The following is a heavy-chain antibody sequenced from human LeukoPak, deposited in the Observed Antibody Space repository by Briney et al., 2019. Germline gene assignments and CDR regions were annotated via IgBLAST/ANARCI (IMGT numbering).Heavy chain of an antibody. Sequence: EASETLSLTCTVTGGSISSGSYYWSWIRQPAGKGLEWIGRIYTSGSTNYNPSLKSRVTISVDTSKNQFSLKLSSVTAADTAVYYCARDQGYYYYYMDVWGKGTTVTVSS. CDR2: IYTSGST. CDR3: ARDQGYYYYYMDV. CDR1: GGSISSGSYY. J-gene: IGHJ6*03. V-gene: IGHV4-61*02.